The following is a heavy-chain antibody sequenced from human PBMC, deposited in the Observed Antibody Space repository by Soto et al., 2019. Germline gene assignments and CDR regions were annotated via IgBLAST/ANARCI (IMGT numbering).Heavy chain of an antibody. CDR2: ISYDGSNK. J-gene: IGHJ4*02. Sequence: PGGSLRLSCAASGFTFSSYGMHWVRQAPGKGLEWVAVISYDGSNKYYADSVKGRFTISRDNSKNTLYLQMNSLRAEDTAVYYCAKETYDSQIDGYWGQGTLVTVSS. V-gene: IGHV3-30*18. CDR1: GFTFSSYG. CDR3: AKETYDSQIDGY. D-gene: IGHD3-22*01.